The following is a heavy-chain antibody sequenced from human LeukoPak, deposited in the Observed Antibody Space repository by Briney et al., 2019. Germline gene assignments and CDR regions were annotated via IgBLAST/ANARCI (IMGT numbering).Heavy chain of an antibody. V-gene: IGHV4-39*07. D-gene: IGHD4-23*01. Sequence: SETLSLTCTVSGGSISSSSYYWGWIRQPPGKGLEWIGSIYYSGSTYYNPSLKSRVTISVDTSKNQFSLKLSSVTAADTAVYYCARAQWRSTQVVTHYFDYWGQGTLVTVSS. CDR2: IYYSGST. CDR3: ARAQWRSTQVVTHYFDY. J-gene: IGHJ4*02. CDR1: GGSISSSSYY.